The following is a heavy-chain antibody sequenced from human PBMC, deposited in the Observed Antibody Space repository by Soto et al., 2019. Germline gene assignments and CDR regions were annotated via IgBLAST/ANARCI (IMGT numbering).Heavy chain of an antibody. D-gene: IGHD2-15*01. V-gene: IGHV3-11*06. CDR1: GFTFGDSY. CDR3: VRGGGGGLFDP. CDR2: ISPGSRYP. J-gene: IGHJ5*02. Sequence: GGSLSLSCAGSGFTFGDSYMSWIRQAPGKGLEWLSYISPGSRYPAYADSVKGRFTISRDNAKRSLYLQMMSLTAEDAAIYYCVRGGGGGLFDPWGQGTMVTVSS.